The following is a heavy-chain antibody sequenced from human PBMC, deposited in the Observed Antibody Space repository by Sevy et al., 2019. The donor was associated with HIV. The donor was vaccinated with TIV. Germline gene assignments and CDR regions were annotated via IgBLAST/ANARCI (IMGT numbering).Heavy chain of an antibody. J-gene: IGHJ4*02. D-gene: IGHD6-13*01. CDR2: ISNDGRDK. V-gene: IGHV3-30*18. Sequence: GGSLRLSCAASGFTFTNYGMHWVRQAPGEGLEWVAVISNDGRDKHHADSVKGRFSISRDNSNNMVHLQMNSLRAEDTAVYYCAKDLDVAAAAYYFDHWGQGTLVTVSS. CDR1: GFTFTNYG. CDR3: AKDLDVAAAAYYFDH.